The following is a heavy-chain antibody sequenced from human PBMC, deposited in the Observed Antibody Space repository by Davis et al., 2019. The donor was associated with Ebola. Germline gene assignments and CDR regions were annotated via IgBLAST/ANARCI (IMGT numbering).Heavy chain of an antibody. Sequence: SVKVSCKASGDTFSSYAISWVRQAPGQGLEWMGGIIAIFGTANYAQKFQGRVTITADESTSTAYMELSSLRSEDTAVYYCARAHYDFWSGYSTFDYWGQGTLVTVSS. D-gene: IGHD3-3*01. V-gene: IGHV1-69*13. CDR3: ARAHYDFWSGYSTFDY. CDR1: GDTFSSYA. J-gene: IGHJ4*02. CDR2: IIAIFGTA.